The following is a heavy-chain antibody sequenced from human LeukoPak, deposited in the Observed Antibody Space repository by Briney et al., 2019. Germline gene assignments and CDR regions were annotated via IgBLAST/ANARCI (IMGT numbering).Heavy chain of an antibody. CDR3: ARDAAPIDY. V-gene: IGHV3-30*03. J-gene: IGHJ4*02. Sequence: GRSLRLSCVVSGFTFSSYGVHWVRQTPGKGLEWLAVISYDGNYQNYADSVKGRFTISRDNSKNTLYLQMNSLRAEDTAVYYCARDAAPIDYWGQGTLVTVSS. D-gene: IGHD6-6*01. CDR1: GFTFSSYG. CDR2: ISYDGNYQ.